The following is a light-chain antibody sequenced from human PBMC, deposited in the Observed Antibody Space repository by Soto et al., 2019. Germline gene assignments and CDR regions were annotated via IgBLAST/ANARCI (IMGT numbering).Light chain of an antibody. CDR1: QSVSSY. CDR2: DAS. CDR3: QQRSSWPRT. J-gene: IGKJ2*01. V-gene: IGKV3-11*01. Sequence: EIVLTQSPATLSLSPGERATLSCRASQSVSSYLAWYQQKPGQTPRLLIYDASNRATRIPARFSGSGSGTDFTLTISSLEPEDFAVYYCQQRSSWPRTFGQGTKLEIK.